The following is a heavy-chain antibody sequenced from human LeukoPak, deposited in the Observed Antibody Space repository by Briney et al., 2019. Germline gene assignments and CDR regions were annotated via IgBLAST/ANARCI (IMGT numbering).Heavy chain of an antibody. CDR2: ISAYNGNT. J-gene: IGHJ3*02. CDR3: ARLWVTTVTTYDLDAFDI. V-gene: IGHV1-18*01. CDR1: GYTFTSYG. Sequence: ASVKVSCKASGYTFTSYGISWVRQAPGQGLEWMGWISAYNGNTNYAQKLQGRVTMTTDTSTSTAYMELRSLRSDDTAVYYCARLWVTTVTTYDLDAFDIWGQGTMVTVSS. D-gene: IGHD4-17*01.